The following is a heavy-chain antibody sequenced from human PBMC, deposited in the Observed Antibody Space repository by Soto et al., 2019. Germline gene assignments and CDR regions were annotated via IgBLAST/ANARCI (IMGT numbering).Heavy chain of an antibody. J-gene: IGHJ6*02. V-gene: IGHV3-30-3*01. CDR3: ARRWLRDDYYYYGMDV. Sequence: WGSLRLSCSASVFTFSSYAMHWGRQAPGKGLEWVAVISYDGSNKYYADSVKGRFTISRDNSKNTLYLQMNSLRAEDTAVYYCARRWLRDDYYYYGMDVWGQGTTVTVSS. CDR2: ISYDGSNK. CDR1: VFTFSSYA. D-gene: IGHD5-12*01.